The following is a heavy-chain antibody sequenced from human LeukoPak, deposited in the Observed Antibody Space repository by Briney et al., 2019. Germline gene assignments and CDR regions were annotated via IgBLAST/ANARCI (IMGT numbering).Heavy chain of an antibody. CDR3: AKVFSSLPAEYFQH. CDR1: GFTFSSYA. J-gene: IGHJ1*01. Sequence: GGSLRLSCAASGFTFSSYAMSWVRQAPGKGLEWVAAISGSGCSTYYADSVKGRFTISRDNSKNTLYLQMNSLRAEDTAVYYCAKVFSSLPAEYFQHWGQGTLVTVSS. CDR2: ISGSGCST. V-gene: IGHV3-23*01. D-gene: IGHD2-15*01.